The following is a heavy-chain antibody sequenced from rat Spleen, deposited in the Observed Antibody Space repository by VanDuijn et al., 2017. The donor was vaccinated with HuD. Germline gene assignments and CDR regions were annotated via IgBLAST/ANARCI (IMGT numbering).Heavy chain of an antibody. CDR1: GFTFSDYD. D-gene: IGHD1-2*01. CDR2: ISYDGTAT. Sequence: EVQLVESGGGLVQPGGSLKLSCAASGFTFSDYDMAWVRQAPTKGLEWVASISYDGTATYYRDSVKGRFTISRDNSKSTLYLQMDSLRSEDTATYYCARHRSYYSSYVYAFDYWGQGVMVTVSS. CDR3: ARHRSYYSSYVYAFDY. J-gene: IGHJ2*01. V-gene: IGHV5-29*01.